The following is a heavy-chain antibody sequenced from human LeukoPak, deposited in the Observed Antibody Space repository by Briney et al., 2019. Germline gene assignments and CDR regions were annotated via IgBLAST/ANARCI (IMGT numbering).Heavy chain of an antibody. V-gene: IGHV3-23*01. Sequence: AGSPRLSCAASGVTFISYAMSGVRQAPAERVQGVSGISGSGGNTYYAESVKGRFTISRDNCKNTLSLQMNSLRAQDTAVYYCASYTAYSYDSSGRYSFDDGGQGSLVTV. D-gene: IGHD3-22*01. CDR3: ASYTAYSYDSSGRYSFDD. J-gene: IGHJ1*01. CDR1: GVTFISYA. CDR2: ISGSGGNT.